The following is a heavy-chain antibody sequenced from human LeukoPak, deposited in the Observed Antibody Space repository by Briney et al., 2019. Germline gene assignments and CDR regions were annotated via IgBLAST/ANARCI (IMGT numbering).Heavy chain of an antibody. CDR1: GFTFSSYS. J-gene: IGHJ6*04. V-gene: IGHV3-21*01. CDR3: AELGITMIGGV. D-gene: IGHD3-10*02. Sequence: GGSLRLSCAASGFTFSSYSMNWVRQVPGKGLEWVSSISSSSSYIYYADSVKGRFTISRDNAKKSLYLQMNSLRAEDTAVYYCAELGITMIGGVWGKGTTVTISS. CDR2: ISSSSSYI.